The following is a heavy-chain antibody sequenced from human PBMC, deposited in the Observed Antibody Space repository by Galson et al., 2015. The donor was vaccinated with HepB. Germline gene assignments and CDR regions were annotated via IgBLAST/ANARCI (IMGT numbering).Heavy chain of an antibody. CDR2: IKSKTDGGTT. D-gene: IGHD6-13*01. CDR1: GFTFSNAW. V-gene: IGHV3-15*01. J-gene: IGHJ4*02. Sequence: SLRLSCAASGFTFSNAWMSWVRQAPGKGLEWVGRIKSKTDGGTTDYAAPVKGRFTISRDDSKNTLYLQMNSLKTEDTAVYYCTTRIAAAGNFDYWGQGTLVTVSS. CDR3: TTRIAAAGNFDY.